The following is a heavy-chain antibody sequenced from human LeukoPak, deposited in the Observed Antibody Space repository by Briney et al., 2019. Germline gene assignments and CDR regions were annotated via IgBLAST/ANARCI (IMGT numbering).Heavy chain of an antibody. CDR3: ARSGGSTVVPAAARDAFDI. Sequence: SQTLSLTCAISGDSVSSNSAAWNWIRQSPSRGLEWLGRTYYRSKWYNDYAVSVKSRITINPDTSKNQFSLQLNSVTPEDTAVYYCARSGGSTVVPAAARDAFDIWGQGTMVTVSS. CDR1: GDSVSSNSAA. J-gene: IGHJ3*02. D-gene: IGHD2-2*01. CDR2: TYYRSKWYN. V-gene: IGHV6-1*01.